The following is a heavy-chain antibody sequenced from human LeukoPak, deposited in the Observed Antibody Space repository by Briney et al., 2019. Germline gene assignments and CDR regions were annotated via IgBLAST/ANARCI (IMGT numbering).Heavy chain of an antibody. CDR3: AARGGYDQYYFDY. Sequence: SVKVSCKASGFTFTSSAVQWVRQARGQCLEWIGWIVVGSGNTNYAQKFQERVTITRDMSTSTAYMELSSLRSEDTAVYYCAARGGYDQYYFDYWGQGTLVTVSS. J-gene: IGHJ4*02. V-gene: IGHV1-58*01. CDR1: GFTFTSSA. CDR2: IVVGSGNT. D-gene: IGHD5-12*01.